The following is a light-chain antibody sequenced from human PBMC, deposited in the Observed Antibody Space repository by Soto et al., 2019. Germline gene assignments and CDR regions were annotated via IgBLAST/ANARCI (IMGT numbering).Light chain of an antibody. CDR2: EVN. Sequence: QSALTQPASVSGSPGQSITISCTGTSSDVGFYNYVSWYQQHPGKTPKLMIYEVNNRPSGVSNRFSGSKSGNTASLTISGLQAEDEADYYCSSYTTSSTLLFGTGTKVTV. CDR3: SSYTTSSTLL. J-gene: IGLJ1*01. V-gene: IGLV2-14*01. CDR1: SSDVGFYNY.